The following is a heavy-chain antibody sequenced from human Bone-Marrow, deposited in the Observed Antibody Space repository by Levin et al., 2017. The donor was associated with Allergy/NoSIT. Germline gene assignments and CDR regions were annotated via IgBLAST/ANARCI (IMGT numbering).Heavy chain of an antibody. CDR3: ARNAWFGELSSYTFDY. CDR1: GFTFSSYS. CDR2: ISSSSSYI. Sequence: GASVKVSCAAPGFTFSSYSMNWVRQAPGKGLEWVSSISSSSSYIYYADSVKGRFTISRDNAKNSLYLQMNSLRAEDTAVYYCARNAWFGELSSYTFDYWGQGTLVTVSS. D-gene: IGHD3-10*01. J-gene: IGHJ4*02. V-gene: IGHV3-21*01.